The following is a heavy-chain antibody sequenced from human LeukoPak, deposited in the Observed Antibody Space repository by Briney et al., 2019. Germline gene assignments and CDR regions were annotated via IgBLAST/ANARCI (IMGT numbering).Heavy chain of an antibody. CDR2: IYYSGST. Sequence: GSLRLSCAASGFTFSTHDLNWVRQAPGKGLEWVGSIYYSGSTYYNPSLKSRVTISVDTSKNQFSLKLSSVTAADTAVYYCAKDPTYYYDSSGYFPFDYWGQGTLVTVSS. D-gene: IGHD3-22*01. CDR1: GFTFSTHD. V-gene: IGHV4-59*05. CDR3: AKDPTYYYDSSGYFPFDY. J-gene: IGHJ4*02.